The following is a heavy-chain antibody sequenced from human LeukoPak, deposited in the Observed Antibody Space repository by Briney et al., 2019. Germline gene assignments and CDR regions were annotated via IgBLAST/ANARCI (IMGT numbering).Heavy chain of an antibody. V-gene: IGHV3-23*01. J-gene: IGHJ4*02. CDR3: AKDHGDCGSTSCIILVLRPFDY. Sequence: QPGGSLRLSCAASGFTFSSYAMSWVRQAPGRGLEWVSAISGRGDSTYYADSVKGRFTMSRDNSKNTLSLQMNSLRADDTAVYYCAKDHGDCGSTSCIILVLRPFDYWGQGALVTVSS. CDR2: ISGRGDST. D-gene: IGHD2-2*01. CDR1: GFTFSSYA.